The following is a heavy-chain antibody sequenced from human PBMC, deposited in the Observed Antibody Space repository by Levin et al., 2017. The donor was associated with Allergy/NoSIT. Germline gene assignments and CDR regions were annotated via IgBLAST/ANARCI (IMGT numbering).Heavy chain of an antibody. V-gene: IGHV7-4-1*02. CDR1: GYTFTSYA. J-gene: IGHJ6*02. CDR2: INTNTGNP. D-gene: IGHD6-13*01. Sequence: ASVKVSCKASGYTFTSYAMNWVRQAPGQGLEWMGWINTNTGNPTYAQGFTGRFVFSLDTSVSTAYLQISSLKAEDTAVYYCARDLSSSWDYYYYGMDVWGQGTTVTVSS. CDR3: ARDLSSSWDYYYYGMDV.